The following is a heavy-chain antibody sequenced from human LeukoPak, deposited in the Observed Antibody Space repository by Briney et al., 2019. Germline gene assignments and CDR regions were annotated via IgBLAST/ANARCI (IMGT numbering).Heavy chain of an antibody. CDR1: GDSVSSNSSV. Sequence: SQTLSLTCAISGDSVSSNSSVWNWIRQSRSRGLEWLGRTYYRSKWYNDYAVSVKSRITINPDTSKNQFSLQLNSVTPEDTAVYYCARGTVGATHLAFVFWAQGTLVTVSP. V-gene: IGHV6-1*01. CDR2: TYYRSKWYN. CDR3: ARGTVGATHLAFVF. J-gene: IGHJ4*02. D-gene: IGHD1-26*01.